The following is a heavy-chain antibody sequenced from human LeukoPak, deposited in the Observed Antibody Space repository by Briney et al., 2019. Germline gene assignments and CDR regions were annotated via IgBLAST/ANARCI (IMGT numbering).Heavy chain of an antibody. CDR2: TFYRSQWFK. Sequence: SQTLSLTCVISGDSVSSNSAAWNWIRQSPSRGFEWLGRTFYRSQWFKGYAESVKSRISINPGTSQNQLSLQLTSVTPEDTAVYYCARDGDRGYDALDIWGQGTMVTVSS. J-gene: IGHJ3*02. V-gene: IGHV6-1*01. CDR3: ARDGDRGYDALDI. D-gene: IGHD6-25*01. CDR1: GDSVSSNSAA.